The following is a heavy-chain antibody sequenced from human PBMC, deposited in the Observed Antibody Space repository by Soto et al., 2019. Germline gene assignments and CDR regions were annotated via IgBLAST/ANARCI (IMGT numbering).Heavy chain of an antibody. D-gene: IGHD4-17*01. J-gene: IGHJ4*02. CDR2: IKAYSGNT. V-gene: IGHV1-18*04. Sequence: LVQSGAEAKKPGTSVKVSCKASGYTFSTSTISWVRQAPGQGLEWLVWIKAYSGNTNYAPKLQGRVTMPTDPSTSTAYLELRSLTNDDTAMYYYAIANSGDGDCWGQGTLVTVSS. CDR1: GYTFSTST. CDR3: AIANSGDGDC.